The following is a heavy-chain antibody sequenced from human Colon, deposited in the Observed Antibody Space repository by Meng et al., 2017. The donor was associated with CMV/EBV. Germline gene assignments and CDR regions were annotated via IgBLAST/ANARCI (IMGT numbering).Heavy chain of an antibody. V-gene: IGHV3-64*02. D-gene: IGHD3-3*01. CDR1: GFTFSNYT. CDR2: IISNGGST. Sequence: GGSLRLSCAASGFTFSNYTMHWVRQAPGKGLEYVSVIISNGGSTYYADSVKGRFTISRDNSKNTQYLQMGSLRPDDMGVYYCARDRGDFWSGFDYWGQGTLVTVSS. CDR3: ARDRGDFWSGFDY. J-gene: IGHJ4*02.